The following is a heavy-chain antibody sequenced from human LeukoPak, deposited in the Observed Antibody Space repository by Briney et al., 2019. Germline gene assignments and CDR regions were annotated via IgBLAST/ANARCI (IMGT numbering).Heavy chain of an antibody. Sequence: SETLSLTCIVSGVSISDYQWSWIRQPPGKGLQWIGYMYNNGSTDCNPSLKSRVTISGDTSKNQFSLKLSSVTASDTALYYCATNAGPAALDAIDIWGLGTMVTVSS. D-gene: IGHD2-2*01. CDR3: ATNAGPAALDAIDI. J-gene: IGHJ3*02. V-gene: IGHV4-59*08. CDR1: GVSISDYQ. CDR2: MYNNGST.